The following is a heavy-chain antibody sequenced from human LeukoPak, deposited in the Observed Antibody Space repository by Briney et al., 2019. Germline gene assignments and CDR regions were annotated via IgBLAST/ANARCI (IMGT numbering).Heavy chain of an antibody. CDR2: IYYSGST. Sequence: SETLSLTCTVSGGSISSSSYYWGWIRQPQGKGLEWIGSIYYSGSTYYNPSLKSRVTISVDTSKNQFSLKLSSVTAADTAVYYCARDPRRSYYYDTPFDYWGQGTLVTVSS. CDR3: ARDPRRSYYYDTPFDY. CDR1: GGSISSSSYY. V-gene: IGHV4-39*07. D-gene: IGHD3-22*01. J-gene: IGHJ4*02.